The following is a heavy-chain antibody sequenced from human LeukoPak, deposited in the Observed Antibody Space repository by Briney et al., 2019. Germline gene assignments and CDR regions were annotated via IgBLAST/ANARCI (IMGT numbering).Heavy chain of an antibody. D-gene: IGHD3-3*01. J-gene: IGHJ6*04. Sequence: ASVKVSCKASGYTFTSYDINWVRQATGQGLEWMGWMNPNSGNTGYAQKFQGRVTMTRNTSINTAYMELSSLRSEDAAVYFCAGIPVFGVVLHQEPVWGKGTTVTVSS. CDR2: MNPNSGNT. CDR1: GYTFTSYD. V-gene: IGHV1-8*01. CDR3: AGIPVFGVVLHQEPV.